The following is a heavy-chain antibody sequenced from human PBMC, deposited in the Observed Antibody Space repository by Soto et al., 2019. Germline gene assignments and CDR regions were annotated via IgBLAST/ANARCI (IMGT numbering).Heavy chain of an antibody. Sequence: PGGSLRLSCAASGFTFSSYSMNWVRQAPGKGLEWVSYISSSSSTIYYADSVKGRFTISRDNAKNSLYLQMNSLRDEDTAVYYCARDSAFGGVIYNWFDPWGQGTLVTVSS. J-gene: IGHJ5*02. V-gene: IGHV3-48*02. CDR3: ARDSAFGGVIYNWFDP. CDR1: GFTFSSYS. D-gene: IGHD3-16*01. CDR2: ISSSSSTI.